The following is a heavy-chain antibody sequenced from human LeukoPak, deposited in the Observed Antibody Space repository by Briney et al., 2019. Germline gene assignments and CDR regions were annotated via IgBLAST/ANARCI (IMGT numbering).Heavy chain of an antibody. CDR2: IYPGDSDT. D-gene: IGHD2-2*01. V-gene: IGHV5-51*01. CDR3: ARLGCSSTSCYP. J-gene: IGHJ5*02. Sequence: PGESLKISCQGSGYSFATYWIGWVRRMPGKGLEWMGIIYPGDSDTRYSPSFQGQVTISADKSISTAYLQWSSLKASDTAMYYCARLGCSSTSCYPWGQGTLVTVSS. CDR1: GYSFATYW.